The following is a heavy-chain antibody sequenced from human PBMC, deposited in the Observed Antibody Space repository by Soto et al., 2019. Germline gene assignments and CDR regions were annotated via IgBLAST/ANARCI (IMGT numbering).Heavy chain of an antibody. Sequence: GESLKISCEASGYTFTNYWIGGVRQMPGTGLGGNSIYSPRNSYTTSRPSCEDQATMSVDKSIGPAYRQGSTLKAAVTSMYYYVRHSGKIESSVGPSSFDYWGQGTLVTVSS. D-gene: IGHD6-13*01. J-gene: IGHJ4*02. CDR2: YSPRNSYT. V-gene: IGHV5-51*01. CDR1: GYTFTNYW. CDR3: VRHSGKIESSVGPSSFDY.